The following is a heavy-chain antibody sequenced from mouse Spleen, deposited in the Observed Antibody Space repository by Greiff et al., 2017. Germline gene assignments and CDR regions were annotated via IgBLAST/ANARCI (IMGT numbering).Heavy chain of an antibody. V-gene: IGHV1-66*01. CDR2: IYPGSGNT. CDR3: ARWYDYDWFAY. D-gene: IGHD2-4*01. CDR1: GYSFTSYY. J-gene: IGHJ3*01. Sequence: QVQLQQSGPELVKPGASVKISCKASGYSFTSYYIHWVKQRPGQGLEWIGWIYPGSGNTKYNEKFKGKATLTADTSSSTAYMQLSSLTSEDSAVYYCARWYDYDWFAYWGQGTLVTVSA.